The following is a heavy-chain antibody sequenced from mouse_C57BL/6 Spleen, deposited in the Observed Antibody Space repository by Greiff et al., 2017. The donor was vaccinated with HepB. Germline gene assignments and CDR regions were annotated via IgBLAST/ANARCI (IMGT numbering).Heavy chain of an antibody. CDR2: IDPSDSET. CDR3: ATEGQLRAMDY. CDR1: GYTFTSYW. J-gene: IGHJ4*01. V-gene: IGHV1-52*01. D-gene: IGHD3-2*02. Sequence: QVQLKQPGAELVRPGSSVKLSCKASGYTFTSYWMHWVKQRPIQGLEWIGNIDPSDSETHYNQKFKDKATLTVDKSSSTAYMQLSSLTSEDSAVYYCATEGQLRAMDYWGQGTSVTVSS.